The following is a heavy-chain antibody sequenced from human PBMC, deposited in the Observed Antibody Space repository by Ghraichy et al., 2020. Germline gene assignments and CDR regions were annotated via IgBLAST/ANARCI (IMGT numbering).Heavy chain of an antibody. D-gene: IGHD6-6*01. V-gene: IGHV4-59*01. CDR3: ARGGQLPRGTYYYYGMDV. CDR1: GGSISSYY. J-gene: IGHJ6*02. CDR2: IYYSGST. Sequence: SQTLSLTCTVSGGSISSYYWSWIRQPPGKGLEWIGYIYYSGSTNYNPSLKSRVTISVDTSKNQFSLKLSSVTAADTAVYYCARGGQLPRGTYYYYGMDVWGQGTTVTVSS.